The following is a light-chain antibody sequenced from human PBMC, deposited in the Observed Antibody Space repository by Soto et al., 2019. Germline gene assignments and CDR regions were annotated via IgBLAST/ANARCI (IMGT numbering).Light chain of an antibody. V-gene: IGLV2-14*03. J-gene: IGLJ1*01. CDR2: DVN. CDR1: SSDIGAYNY. CDR3: TSYTGSNTLEV. Sequence: QSVLAQPASVSGSPGQSITISCTGTSSDIGAYNYVSWCRQHPGKAPQLLIYDVNNRPSGVSHRFSGSKSGNTASLTISGLQSEDEADYFCTSYTGSNTLEVFGPGTKVTVL.